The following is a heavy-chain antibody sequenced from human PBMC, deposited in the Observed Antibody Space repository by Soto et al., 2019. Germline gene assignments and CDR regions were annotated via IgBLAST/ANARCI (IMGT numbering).Heavy chain of an antibody. V-gene: IGHV4-30-4*01. CDR2: ISYSGTT. J-gene: IGHJ4*02. Sequence: QVQLQESGPGLVKPSQTLSLTCTVSGGSISSGNYYWSWIRQPPGKGLEWIGFISYSGTTHYSASLRSRVFISVDTDKNHISLDLSSVTAADTAVYYCATMGTPVTGLYYFDYWGQGTLVTVSS. D-gene: IGHD4-17*01. CDR3: ATMGTPVTGLYYFDY. CDR1: GGSISSGNYY.